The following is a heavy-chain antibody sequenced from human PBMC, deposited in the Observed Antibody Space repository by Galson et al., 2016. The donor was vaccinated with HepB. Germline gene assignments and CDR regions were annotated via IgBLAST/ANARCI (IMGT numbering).Heavy chain of an antibody. CDR3: ARGGRYCTTTSCYIKWFDP. V-gene: IGHV3-30*04. Sequence: SLRLSCAASGFTFSSYALHWVRQAPGKGLEWVAVIAYDGSNKYYSGSVKGRFTISRDNSKNTLYLQMDSLRTEDTALYHCARGGRYCTTTSCYIKWFDPWGQGTLVTVSS. J-gene: IGHJ5*02. D-gene: IGHD2-2*02. CDR1: GFTFSSYA. CDR2: IAYDGSNK.